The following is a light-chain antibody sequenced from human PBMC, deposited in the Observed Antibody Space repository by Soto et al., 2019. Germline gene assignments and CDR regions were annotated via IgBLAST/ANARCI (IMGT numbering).Light chain of an antibody. CDR3: QQYGSSPIT. V-gene: IGKV3D-11*03. Sequence: EIVLTQPPATLSSFPGDRVTLSCRASQYINTRLAWYQHRPGQAPRLLIYQTSIRAAGIPARFSASGSGTDFTLTISDVQPEDFAVYYCQQYGSSPITFGQGTRLEIK. J-gene: IGKJ5*01. CDR1: QYINTR. CDR2: QTS.